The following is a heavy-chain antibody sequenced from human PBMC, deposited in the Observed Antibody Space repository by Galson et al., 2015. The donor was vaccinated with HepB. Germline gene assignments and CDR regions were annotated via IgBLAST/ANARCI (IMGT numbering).Heavy chain of an antibody. J-gene: IGHJ5*02. CDR1: GFTFSSYG. CDR2: IWYDGSNK. CDR3: ARDQPEHPFSSSWYVGWFAP. D-gene: IGHD6-13*01. V-gene: IGHV3-33*01. Sequence: SLRLSCAASGFTFSSYGMHWVRQAPGKGLEWVAVIWYDGSNKYYADSVKGRFTISRDNSKNTLYLQMNSLRAEDTAVYYCARDQPEHPFSSSWYVGWFAPWGQGTLVTVSS.